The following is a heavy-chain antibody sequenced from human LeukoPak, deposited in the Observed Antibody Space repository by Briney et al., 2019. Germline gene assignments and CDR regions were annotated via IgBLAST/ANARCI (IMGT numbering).Heavy chain of an antibody. CDR3: ARTNSSGWPD. Sequence: SETLSLTCAVYGGSFSGYYWSWIRQPPGKGPEWIGEINHSGSTNYNPSLKSRVTISVDTSKNQFSLKLSSVTAADTAVYYCARTNSSGWPDWGQGTLVTVSS. D-gene: IGHD6-19*01. V-gene: IGHV4-34*01. J-gene: IGHJ4*02. CDR1: GGSFSGYY. CDR2: INHSGST.